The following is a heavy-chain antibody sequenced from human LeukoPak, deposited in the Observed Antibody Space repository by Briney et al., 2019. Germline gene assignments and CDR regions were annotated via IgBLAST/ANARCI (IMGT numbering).Heavy chain of an antibody. V-gene: IGHV3-23*01. CDR2: ISGSGGRR. CDR1: GFTFSRYA. Sequence: PRGSLRLSCAASGFTFSRYAMNWVRQAPGKGLEWVSRISGSGGRRYDGDSVKGRFTISRDNSKNTLYLQMTSLRAEDTALYYCAKDQFVAYDISGYYSDKYYYGIDAWGQGTMVTVSS. J-gene: IGHJ6*02. CDR3: AKDQFVAYDISGYYSDKYYYGIDA. D-gene: IGHD3-22*01.